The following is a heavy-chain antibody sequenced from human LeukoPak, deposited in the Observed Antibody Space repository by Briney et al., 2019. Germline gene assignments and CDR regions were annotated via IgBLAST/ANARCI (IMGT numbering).Heavy chain of an antibody. CDR2: INAYNGNT. D-gene: IGHD1-26*01. CDR3: ARTTNSYYYYYDIDV. V-gene: IGHV1-18*01. Sequence: GASVKVCCKASGYTFTSSGISWVRQAPGQGLEWMGGINAYNGNTDYAQKLQGRVTMTTDTSTSTAYTELRSLRSDDTAVYYCARTTNSYYYYYDIDVWGKGTTVTVSS. J-gene: IGHJ6*03. CDR1: GYTFTSSG.